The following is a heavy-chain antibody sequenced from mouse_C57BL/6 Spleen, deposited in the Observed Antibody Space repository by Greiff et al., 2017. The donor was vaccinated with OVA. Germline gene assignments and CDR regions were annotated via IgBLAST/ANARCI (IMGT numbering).Heavy chain of an antibody. CDR2: ISSGSSTI. CDR1: GFTFSDYG. Sequence: EVKLMESGGGLVKPGGSLKLSCAASGFTFSDYGMHWVRQAPEKGLEWVAYISSGSSTIYYADTVKGRFTISRDNAKNTLFLQMTSLRSEDTAMYYCARGGVTTVVDYYFDYWGQGTTLTVSS. D-gene: IGHD1-1*01. J-gene: IGHJ2*01. V-gene: IGHV5-17*01. CDR3: ARGGVTTVVDYYFDY.